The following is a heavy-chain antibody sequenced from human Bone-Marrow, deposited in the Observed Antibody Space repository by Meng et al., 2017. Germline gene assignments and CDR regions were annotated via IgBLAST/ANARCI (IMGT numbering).Heavy chain of an antibody. CDR2: ISAYNGNT. V-gene: IGHV1-18*01. Sequence: QVQLVQSGAEVKKPGAAGKVSCKASGYTFTSYGISWVRQAPGQGLEWMGWISAYNGNTNYAQKLQGRVTMTTDTSTSTAYMELRSLRSDDTAVYYCARTYYYDSSGYYSSRYWGQGTLVTVSS. CDR3: ARTYYYDSSGYYSSRY. D-gene: IGHD3-22*01. J-gene: IGHJ4*02. CDR1: GYTFTSYG.